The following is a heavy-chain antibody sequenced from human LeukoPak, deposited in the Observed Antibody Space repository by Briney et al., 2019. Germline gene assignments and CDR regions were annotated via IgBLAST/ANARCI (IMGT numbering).Heavy chain of an antibody. D-gene: IGHD6-13*01. CDR2: IKGDEMTT. CDR3: AIHSSSWYFDY. Sequence: PGGSLRLSCAASGFTFTTYWMHWVRQAPGKGLEWVSRIKGDEMTTNYADSVEGRFTISRDNAKNTVYLEINSLRAEDTAVYYCAIHSSSWYFDYWGQGTLVTVSS. J-gene: IGHJ4*02. CDR1: GFTFTTYW. V-gene: IGHV3-74*01.